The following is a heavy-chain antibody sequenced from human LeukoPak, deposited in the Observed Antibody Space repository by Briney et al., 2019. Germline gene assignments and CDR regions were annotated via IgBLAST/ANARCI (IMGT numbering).Heavy chain of an antibody. CDR2: IYPGDSDT. CDR1: GYRFTSYW. CDR3: ARQYYDFWSGYSGFDY. D-gene: IGHD3-3*01. V-gene: IGHV5-51*01. Sequence: SGESLKISCKGSGYRFTSYWIGWVRQLPGKGLEWMGIIYPGDSDTRYSPSFQGQVTISADKSISTAYLQWSSLKASDTAMYYCARQYYDFWSGYSGFDYWGQGTLVTVSS. J-gene: IGHJ4*02.